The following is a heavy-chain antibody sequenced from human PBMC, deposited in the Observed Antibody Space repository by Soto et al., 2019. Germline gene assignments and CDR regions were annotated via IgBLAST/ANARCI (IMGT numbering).Heavy chain of an antibody. CDR3: ARDSYYYDSSGPINGMDV. D-gene: IGHD3-22*01. J-gene: IGHJ6*02. Sequence: GASVKVSCKASGYTFTSYGISWARQAPGQGLEWMGWISAYNGNTNYAQKLQGRVTMTTDTSTSTAYMELRSLRSDDTAVYYCARDSYYYDSSGPINGMDVWGQGTTVTVSS. CDR2: ISAYNGNT. CDR1: GYTFTSYG. V-gene: IGHV1-18*01.